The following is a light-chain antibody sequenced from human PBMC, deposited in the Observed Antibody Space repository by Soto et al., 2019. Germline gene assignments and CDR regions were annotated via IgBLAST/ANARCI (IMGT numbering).Light chain of an antibody. J-gene: IGLJ1*01. CDR1: SSDVGAYTY. Sequence: QSALTQPASVSGSPGQSITISCTGTSSDVGAYTYVSWYQQHPGKAPKLMIYDVSNRPLGVSNRFSGSKSGNTAFLIITGLQAEDEADYYCTSYTSNSTPYVFGGGTKLTVL. CDR2: DVS. CDR3: TSYTSNSTPYV. V-gene: IGLV2-14*01.